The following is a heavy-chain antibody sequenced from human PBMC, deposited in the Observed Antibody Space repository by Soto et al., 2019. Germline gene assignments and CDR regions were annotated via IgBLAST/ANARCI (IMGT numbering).Heavy chain of an antibody. V-gene: IGHV3-23*01. J-gene: IGHJ6*02. Sequence: GGSLRLSCAASGFTFSSYAMSWVRQAPGKGLEWVSAISGSGGSTYYADSVKGRFTISRDNSKNTLYLQMNSLRAEDTAVYYCASPVSDSSSSPKWGYYYGMDVWGQGTTVTVSS. D-gene: IGHD6-6*01. CDR2: ISGSGGST. CDR3: ASPVSDSSSSPKWGYYYGMDV. CDR1: GFTFSSYA.